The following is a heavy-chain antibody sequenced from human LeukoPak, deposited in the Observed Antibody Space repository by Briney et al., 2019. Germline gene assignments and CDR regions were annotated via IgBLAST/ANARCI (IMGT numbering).Heavy chain of an antibody. CDR1: GYTFTSYG. CDR3: ARDGGRGYSGYEIDY. V-gene: IGHV1-18*01. J-gene: IGHJ4*02. Sequence: ASVKVSCKASGYTFTSYGISWVRQAPGQGLEWMGWISAYNGNTNYAQKLQGRVTMTTDTSTSTAYMELRGLRSDDTAVYYCARDGGRGYSGYEIDYWGQGTLVTVSS. CDR2: ISAYNGNT. D-gene: IGHD5-12*01.